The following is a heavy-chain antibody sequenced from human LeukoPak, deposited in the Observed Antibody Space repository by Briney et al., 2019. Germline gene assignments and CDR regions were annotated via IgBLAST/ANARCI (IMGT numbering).Heavy chain of an antibody. J-gene: IGHJ4*02. V-gene: IGHV3-21*01. CDR3: ARGDPYDFWSGYPI. Sequence: PGGSLRLSCAASGFTFSSYSMNWVRQAPGKGLEWVSSISSSSSYTYYADSVKGRFTISRDNAKNSLYLQMNSLRAEDTAVYYCARGDPYDFWSGYPIRGQGTLVTVSS. D-gene: IGHD3-3*01. CDR2: ISSSSSYT. CDR1: GFTFSSYS.